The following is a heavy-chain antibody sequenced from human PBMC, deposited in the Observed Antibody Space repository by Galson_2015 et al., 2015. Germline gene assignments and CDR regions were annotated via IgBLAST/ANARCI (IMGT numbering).Heavy chain of an antibody. CDR3: ARIYCSGGSCYGGFDY. Sequence: SETLSLTCTVSGGSISTSTHYWHWIRQPPGKGLEWVGNSHYSGITYYNPSLKGRVSISVDTSKNQFSLRLTSVAAADTVVYYCARIYCSGGSCYGGFDYWGQGALVTVSS. J-gene: IGHJ4*02. CDR2: SHYSGIT. V-gene: IGHV4-39*01. D-gene: IGHD2-15*01. CDR1: GGSISTSTHY.